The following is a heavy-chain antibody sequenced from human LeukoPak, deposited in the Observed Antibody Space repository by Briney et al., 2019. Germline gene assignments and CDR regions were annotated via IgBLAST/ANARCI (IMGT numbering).Heavy chain of an antibody. J-gene: IGHJ4*02. Sequence: SETLFLTCTVSGGSISSSSYYWGWIRQPPGKGLEWIGSIYYSGSTYYNPSLKSRVTISVDTSKNQFSLKLSSVTAADTAVYYCAHNYYDSSGYLDYWGQGTLVTVSS. D-gene: IGHD3-22*01. CDR2: IYYSGST. CDR1: GGSISSSSYY. V-gene: IGHV4-39*07. CDR3: AHNYYDSSGYLDY.